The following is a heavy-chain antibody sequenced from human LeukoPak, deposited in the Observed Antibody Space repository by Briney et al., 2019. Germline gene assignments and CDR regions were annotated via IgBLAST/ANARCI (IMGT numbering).Heavy chain of an antibody. CDR1: GGSTSSYY. CDR2: IYYIGST. V-gene: IGHV4-59*01. J-gene: IGHJ4*02. D-gene: IGHD3-3*01. Sequence: SETLSLTCTVSGGSTSSYYWSWIRQPPGKGLEWIGYIYYIGSTDYNPSLKSRVIISLDTSNNQFSLRLTSVTAADTAVYYCARGSTIFGDWGQGILVTVSS. CDR3: ARGSTIFGD.